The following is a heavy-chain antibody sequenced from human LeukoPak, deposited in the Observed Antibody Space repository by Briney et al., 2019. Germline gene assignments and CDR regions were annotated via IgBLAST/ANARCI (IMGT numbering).Heavy chain of an antibody. V-gene: IGHV4-61*02. CDR1: GGSVSSGTYY. CDR2: IYSSGST. Sequence: SQTLSLTCSVSGGSVSSGTYYWSWIRQPAGKGLEWIGRIYSSGSTDYNASLKSRVTISVDTSKNQFSLKLSSVTAADTAVYYCARFYANYFDPWGQGTLVTVSS. D-gene: IGHD4/OR15-4a*01. J-gene: IGHJ5*02. CDR3: ARFYANYFDP.